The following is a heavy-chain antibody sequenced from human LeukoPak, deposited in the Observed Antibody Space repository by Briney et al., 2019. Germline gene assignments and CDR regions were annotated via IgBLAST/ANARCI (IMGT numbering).Heavy chain of an antibody. V-gene: IGHV1-46*01. J-gene: IGHJ4*02. CDR2: INPSGGST. CDR3: ARVSVSQQFDY. Sequence: ASVKVSCKASGYTFTSYYMHWVRQAPGQGLEWMGIINPSGGSTSYARKFQGRVTMTRDTSTSTVYMELSSLRSEDTAVYYCARVSVSQQFDYWGQGTLVTVSS. D-gene: IGHD6-13*01. CDR1: GYTFTSYY.